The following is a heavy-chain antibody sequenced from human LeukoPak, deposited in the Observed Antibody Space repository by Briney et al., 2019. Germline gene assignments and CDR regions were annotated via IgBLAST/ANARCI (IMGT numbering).Heavy chain of an antibody. D-gene: IGHD2-15*01. Sequence: SVKVSCKASGGTFSSYAISWVRQAPGQGLEWMGGIIPIFGTANYAQKFQGRVTITADESTSTAYMELSSLRSEDTAVYYCARDSLRLADCSGGSCFEWGQGTLVTVSS. CDR3: ARDSLRLADCSGGSCFE. CDR2: IIPIFGTA. V-gene: IGHV1-69*01. CDR1: GGTFSSYA. J-gene: IGHJ4*02.